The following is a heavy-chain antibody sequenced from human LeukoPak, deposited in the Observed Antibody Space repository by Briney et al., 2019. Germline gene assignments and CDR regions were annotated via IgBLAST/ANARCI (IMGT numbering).Heavy chain of an antibody. CDR1: GYTLTGFY. D-gene: IGHD5-24*01. Sequence: GASVKVSCKASGYTLTGFYMHWLRQAPGQGLQWMGWVNPKNGDTTYAQKFQGRVTMTRDTSISAAYMELRSLRSDDTAVYYCARDGGEIWGQGTLVTVSS. J-gene: IGHJ4*02. V-gene: IGHV1-2*02. CDR3: ARDGGEI. CDR2: VNPKNGDT.